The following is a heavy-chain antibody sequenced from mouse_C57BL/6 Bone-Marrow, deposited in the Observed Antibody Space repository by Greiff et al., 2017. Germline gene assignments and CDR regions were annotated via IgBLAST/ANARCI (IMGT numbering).Heavy chain of an antibody. J-gene: IGHJ3*01. CDR3: ARWTYYSNYFFAY. V-gene: IGHV1-42*01. Sequence: VQLKESGPELVKPGASVKISCKASGYSFTGYYMNWVKQSPEKSLEWIGEINPSTGGTTYNQKFKAKATLTVDKSSSTAYMQLKSLTSEDSAVYYCARWTYYSNYFFAYWGQGTLVTVSA. D-gene: IGHD2-5*01. CDR2: INPSTGGT. CDR1: GYSFTGYY.